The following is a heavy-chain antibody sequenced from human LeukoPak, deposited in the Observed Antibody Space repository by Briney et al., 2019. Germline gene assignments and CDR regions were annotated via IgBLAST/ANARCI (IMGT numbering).Heavy chain of an antibody. D-gene: IGHD5-12*01. CDR3: ARHSGYDSWGYWFDP. V-gene: IGHV3-48*02. CDR1: GFTFSSYS. J-gene: IGHJ5*02. Sequence: AGSLTLSCAASGFTFSSYSMNWVHQAPGKGLEWVSYISSSSSTIYHADSMKGRFTISRDNAKKSLYLQMNSLRDEDTAVYYCARHSGYDSWGYWFDPWGQGTLVTVSS. CDR2: ISSSSSTI.